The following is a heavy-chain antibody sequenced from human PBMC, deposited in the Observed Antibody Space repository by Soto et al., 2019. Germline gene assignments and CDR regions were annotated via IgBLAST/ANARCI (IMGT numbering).Heavy chain of an antibody. CDR3: VRDKRVRGQHIVVVTAAFDI. CDR1: GGSISSGGYY. CDR2: IYYSGST. J-gene: IGHJ3*02. D-gene: IGHD2-21*02. V-gene: IGHV4-31*03. Sequence: SETLSLTCTVSGGSISSGGYYWSWIRQHPGKGLEWIGCIYYSGSTYYNPSLKSRVTISVDTSKNQFSLKLSSVTAADTAVYYCVRDKRVRGQHIVVVTAAFDIWGQGTMVTVSS.